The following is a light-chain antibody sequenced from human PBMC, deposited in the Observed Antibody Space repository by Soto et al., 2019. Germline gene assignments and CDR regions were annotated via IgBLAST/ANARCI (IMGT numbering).Light chain of an antibody. J-gene: IGLJ3*02. CDR2: EDN. CDR1: SGSIASNY. V-gene: IGLV6-57*02. CDR3: QSYDSGIWV. Sequence: NFMLTQPHSVSESPGKTVTISCTGSSGSIASNYVQWYQQRPGSAPTTVIYEDNQRPSGVPDRFSGSIDSSSNSASLTISGLKTEDEADYYCQSYDSGIWVFGGGTKLTVL.